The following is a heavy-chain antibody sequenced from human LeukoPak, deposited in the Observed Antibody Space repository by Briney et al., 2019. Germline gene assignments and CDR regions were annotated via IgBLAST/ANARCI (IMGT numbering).Heavy chain of an antibody. Sequence: GGSLRLSCATSGFIFDHFGINWVRQVPGKGLEWVSGINWDSTSTNYVDSVRGRFTISRDNAKNSLYLQMNGLRVEDTAFYYCARDLKYCTGGMCYFTAVADSWGQGTLVTVSS. CDR1: GFIFDHFG. J-gene: IGHJ4*02. V-gene: IGHV3-20*04. CDR2: INWDSTST. D-gene: IGHD2-8*02. CDR3: ARDLKYCTGGMCYFTAVADS.